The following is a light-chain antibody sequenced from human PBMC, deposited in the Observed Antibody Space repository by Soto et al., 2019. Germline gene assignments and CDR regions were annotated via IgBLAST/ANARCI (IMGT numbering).Light chain of an antibody. Sequence: QSALTQPASVSGSPGQSITISCTGTSSDVGGYNYVSWYQQHPGKAPKLMIYDVSNRPSGVSTRFYGSKSGNTASLTISGLQAEDEADDYCSSYPGSSTLVFGGGTQLTVL. CDR1: SSDVGGYNY. CDR2: DVS. CDR3: SSYPGSSTLV. V-gene: IGLV2-14*01. J-gene: IGLJ2*01.